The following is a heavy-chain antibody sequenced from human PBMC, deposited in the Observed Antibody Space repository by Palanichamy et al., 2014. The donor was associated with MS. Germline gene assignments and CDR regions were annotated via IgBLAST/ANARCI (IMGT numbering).Heavy chain of an antibody. CDR1: GYSFTKYW. V-gene: IGHV5-51*01. CDR2: IYPGDSDT. Sequence: EVQLVQSGAEVKKPGESLKISCKGSGYSFTKYWIGWVRQMPGKGPEWLGIIYPGDSDTRDSPSLEGQVTFSVDNSINTAYLQWSSLKASDTAMYYCARQGVGSDSGSYSAPFDYWGQGTLITVSS. CDR3: ARQGVGSDSGSYSAPFDY. J-gene: IGHJ4*02. D-gene: IGHD3-10*01.